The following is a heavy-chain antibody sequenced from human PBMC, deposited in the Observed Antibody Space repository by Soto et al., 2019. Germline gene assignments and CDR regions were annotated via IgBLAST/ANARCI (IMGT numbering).Heavy chain of an antibody. CDR1: GYTFANYA. Sequence: QVQLVQSGAEVKKPGASVKVSCKASGYTFANYAMHWVSQAPGQRLEWMGWINAGNGNTKYSQKFQGRVTITRDTSASTAYMELSILRSEDTAVYYCASDPASLTGTTVYYYFMDVCGKGTTVTVSS. D-gene: IGHD1-7*01. J-gene: IGHJ6*03. V-gene: IGHV1-3*01. CDR3: ASDPASLTGTTVYYYFMDV. CDR2: INAGNGNT.